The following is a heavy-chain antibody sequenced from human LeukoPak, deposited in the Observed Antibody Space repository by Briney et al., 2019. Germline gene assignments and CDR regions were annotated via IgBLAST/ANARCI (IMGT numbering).Heavy chain of an antibody. J-gene: IGHJ4*02. CDR3: ASGSGSYYFVY. CDR2: FYYGEST. V-gene: IGHV4-59*01. CDR1: RGSIRSYY. Sequence: SETLSLTCTVSRGSIRSYYWSWTRQSPEKGLEWIGSFYYGESTKYNPSLKSRVSISVDTSKTQVSPKLNSINAADTAVYYCASGSGSYYFVYWGQGVLVTVSS. D-gene: IGHD3-10*01.